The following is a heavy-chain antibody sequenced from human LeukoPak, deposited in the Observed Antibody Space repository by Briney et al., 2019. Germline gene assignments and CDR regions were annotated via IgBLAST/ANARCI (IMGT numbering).Heavy chain of an antibody. Sequence: ASVKVSCKASGYTFTSYYMHWVRQAPGQGLEWMEIINPSGGSTSYAQKFQGRVTMTRDTSTSTVYMELSSLRSEDTAVYYCARDKSGSYTPWYFDLWGRGTLVTVSS. V-gene: IGHV1-46*01. CDR1: GYTFTSYY. CDR3: ARDKSGSYTPWYFDL. CDR2: INPSGGST. D-gene: IGHD1-26*01. J-gene: IGHJ2*01.